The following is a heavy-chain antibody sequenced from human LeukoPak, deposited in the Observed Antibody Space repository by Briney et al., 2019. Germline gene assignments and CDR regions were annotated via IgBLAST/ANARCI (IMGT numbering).Heavy chain of an antibody. D-gene: IGHD2-15*01. CDR2: IYYTGRT. V-gene: IGHV4-39*07. J-gene: IGHJ4*02. Sequence: SETLSLTCIVSGVSIGSNDCYWGWIRQPPGKGLEWIGNIYYTGRTYYNPSLKSRVTISVDTSKNQLSLELNSVTAADTAVYYCAKGGRYCSGGSCYRVQYYFDYWGQGTLVTVSS. CDR1: GVSIGSNDCY. CDR3: AKGGRYCSGGSCYRVQYYFDY.